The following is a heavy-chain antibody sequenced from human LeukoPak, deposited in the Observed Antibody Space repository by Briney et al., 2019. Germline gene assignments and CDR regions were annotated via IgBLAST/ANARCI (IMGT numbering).Heavy chain of an antibody. V-gene: IGHV3-30*03. CDR1: GFTFSSYV. D-gene: IGHD4-11*01. CDR2: ISYDGSNK. CDR3: ARGDYNYYYYYYGMDV. Sequence: AGGSLRLSCAASGFTFSSYVMHWVRQAPGKGLEWVAVISYDGSNKYYADSVKGRFTISRDNSKNTLYLQMNSLRAEDTAVYYCARGDYNYYYYYYGMDVWGQGTTVTVSS. J-gene: IGHJ6*02.